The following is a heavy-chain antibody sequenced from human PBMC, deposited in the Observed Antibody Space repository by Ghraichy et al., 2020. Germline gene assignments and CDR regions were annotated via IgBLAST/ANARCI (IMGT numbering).Heavy chain of an antibody. CDR3: ARIGFPFLEWLSFDY. J-gene: IGHJ4*02. CDR2: IKQDGSEK. CDR1: GFTFSSYW. Sequence: GGSLRLSCAASGFTFSSYWMSWVRQAPGKGLEWVANIKQDGSEKYYVDSVKGRFTISRDNAKNSLYLQMNSLRAEDTAVYYCARIGFPFLEWLSFDYWGQGTLVTVSS. D-gene: IGHD3-3*02. V-gene: IGHV3-7*03.